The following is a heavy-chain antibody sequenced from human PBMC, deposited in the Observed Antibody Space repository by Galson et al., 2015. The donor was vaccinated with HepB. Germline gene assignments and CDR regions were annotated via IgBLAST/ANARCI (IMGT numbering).Heavy chain of an antibody. V-gene: IGHV3-48*02. J-gene: IGHJ4*02. CDR3: ARDTTYYDFWTGYYTGYGAFDY. D-gene: IGHD3-3*01. CDR1: GFTFSSYS. CDR2: ISSSSSTI. Sequence: SLRLSCAASGFTFSSYSMNWVRQAPGKGLEWVSYISSSSSTIYYADSVKGRFTISRDNAKNSLYLQMNSPRDEDTAVYYCARDTTYYDFWTGYYTGYGAFDYWGQGTLVTVSS.